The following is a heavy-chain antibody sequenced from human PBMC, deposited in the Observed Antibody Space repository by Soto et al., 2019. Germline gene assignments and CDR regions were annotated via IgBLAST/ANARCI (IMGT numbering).Heavy chain of an antibody. CDR3: ARDAVSSGY. Sequence: EVQLVESGGGLVQPGGSLRLSCAASGFTFSDYSMDWVRQAPGKGLEWVSYISSSSSTIYYADSVKGRFTITRDNAKDSVYLQMNSQRDEDTAVYYCARDAVSSGYWGQGTLVTVSS. CDR2: ISSSSSTI. CDR1: GFTFSDYS. D-gene: IGHD3-10*01. J-gene: IGHJ4*02. V-gene: IGHV3-48*02.